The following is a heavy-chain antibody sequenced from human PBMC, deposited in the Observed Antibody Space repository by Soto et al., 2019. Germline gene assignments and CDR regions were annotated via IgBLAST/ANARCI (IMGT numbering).Heavy chain of an antibody. D-gene: IGHD2-21*02. V-gene: IGHV1-3*05. CDR1: GYTFTSYA. J-gene: IGHJ4*02. CDR3: ARSIVVVTALDY. CDR2: INAGNGNT. Sequence: QVHLVQSGAEEKKPGASVKVSCKASGYTFTSYAMPWVRQAPGQRLEWMGWINAGNGNTKYAQKFQGRVTSTRDTSASTAYMELGSLRSEDTAVYYCARSIVVVTALDYWGQGTLVTVSS.